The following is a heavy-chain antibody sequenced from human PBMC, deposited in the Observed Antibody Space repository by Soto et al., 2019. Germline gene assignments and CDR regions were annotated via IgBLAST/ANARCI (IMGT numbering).Heavy chain of an antibody. D-gene: IGHD1-20*01. CDR2: IIPILGIA. CDR1: GGTFSSYT. V-gene: IGHV1-69*08. CDR3: ARDPNPSMSRYNTDAFDI. Sequence: QVQLVQSGAEVKKPGSSVKVSCKASGGTFSSYTISWVRQAPGQGLEWMGRIIPILGIANYAQKFQGRVTITADKSTSTAYMELSSLRSEDTAVYYCARDPNPSMSRYNTDAFDIWGQGTMVTVSS. J-gene: IGHJ3*02.